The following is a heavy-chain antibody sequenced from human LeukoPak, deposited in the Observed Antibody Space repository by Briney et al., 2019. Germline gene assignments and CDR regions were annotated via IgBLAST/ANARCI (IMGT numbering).Heavy chain of an antibody. D-gene: IGHD7-27*01. Sequence: ASVKVSCKASGYTFTDYYTHWVRQAPGEGFEWMGWINPNNGGTNYAQNLQGRVTMTRDTSISTAYMELMRLRSDDTAVYYCARDKIGDGDRFDYWGQGTLVTVSS. V-gene: IGHV1-2*02. CDR2: INPNNGGT. CDR3: ARDKIGDGDRFDY. J-gene: IGHJ4*02. CDR1: GYTFTDYY.